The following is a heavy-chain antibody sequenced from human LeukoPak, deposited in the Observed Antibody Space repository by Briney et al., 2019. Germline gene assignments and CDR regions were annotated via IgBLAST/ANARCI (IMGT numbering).Heavy chain of an antibody. J-gene: IGHJ3*02. CDR2: IKPDSGDT. CDR3: ARGLQETLAWLKALSAFDI. CDR1: GYTFTVYY. Sequence: ASVKVSCKASGYTFTVYYIHWVRQAPGQGLEWMGWIKPDSGDTNYEQKFQGRVTMTRDTSISTAYMEVSSLRSDDTAVYYCARGLQETLAWLKALSAFDIWGQGTMVTVSS. D-gene: IGHD5-24*01. V-gene: IGHV1-2*02.